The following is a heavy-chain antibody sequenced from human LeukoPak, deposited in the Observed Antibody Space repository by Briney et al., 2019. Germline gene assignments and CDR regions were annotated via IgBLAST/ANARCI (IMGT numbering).Heavy chain of an antibody. V-gene: IGHV3-30*18. CDR1: GFTFSSYG. Sequence: GGSLRLSCAASGFTFSSYGMHRVRQAPGKGLEWVAVISYDGSNKYYADSVKGRFTISRDNSKNTLYLQMNSLRAEDTAAYYCAKDSGSYPDLDYWGQGTLVTVSS. CDR3: AKDSGSYPDLDY. D-gene: IGHD1-26*01. CDR2: ISYDGSNK. J-gene: IGHJ4*02.